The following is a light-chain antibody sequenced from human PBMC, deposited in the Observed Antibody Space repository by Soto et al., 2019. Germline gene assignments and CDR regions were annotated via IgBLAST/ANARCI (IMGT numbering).Light chain of an antibody. CDR3: SSYTDTSVTLYV. J-gene: IGLJ1*01. V-gene: IGLV2-14*01. CDR1: SSDIGSHNY. Sequence: QSVLTQPASVSGSPGQSITISCTGTSSDIGSHNYVSWYQQHPGKAPKVMIYEVSNRPSGVSNRFSGSKSGNTASLTISGLQAEDEADYYCSSYTDTSVTLYVFGTGTKVTGL. CDR2: EVS.